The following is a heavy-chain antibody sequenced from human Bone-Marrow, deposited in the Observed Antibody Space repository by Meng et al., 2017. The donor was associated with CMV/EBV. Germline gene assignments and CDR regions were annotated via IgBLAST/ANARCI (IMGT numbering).Heavy chain of an antibody. V-gene: IGHV1-69*06. J-gene: IGHJ6*02. D-gene: IGHD6-6*01. CDR2: IIPIFGTA. CDR3: ASDSTSRRVYYGMDV. CDR1: GGTFSSYA. Sequence: SGGTFSSYAISWVRQAPGQGLEWMGGIIPIFGTANYAQKFQGRVTITADKSTSTAYMELSSLRSEDTAVYYCASDSTSRRVYYGMDVWGQGTLVTVSS.